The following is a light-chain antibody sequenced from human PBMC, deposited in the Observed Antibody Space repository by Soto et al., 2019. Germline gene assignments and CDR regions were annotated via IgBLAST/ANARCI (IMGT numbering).Light chain of an antibody. CDR3: QKYNNWPRT. J-gene: IGKJ1*01. CDR2: GES. CDR1: QSVSSN. Sequence: ELVMTQSPATLSVSPGDSATLSCRASQSVSSNLAWYQQKTGQAPRILIYGESTRATGIPDRLSGSGSGTEFTLTISRLQSEDFAVYYCQKYNNWPRTFGQGTKVDIK. V-gene: IGKV3-15*01.